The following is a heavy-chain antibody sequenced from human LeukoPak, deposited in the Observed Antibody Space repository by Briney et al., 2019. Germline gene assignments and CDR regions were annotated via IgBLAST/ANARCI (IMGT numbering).Heavy chain of an antibody. V-gene: IGHV4-59*08. J-gene: IGHJ5*02. CDR1: GGSISSYY. CDR2: IYYSGST. CDR3: ASSYYYDSSGYYQNWFDP. Sequence: PSETLSLTCTVSGGSISSYYWSWIRQPPGEGLEWIGYIYYSGSTNYNPSLKSRVTISVDTSKNQFSLKLSSVTAADTAVYYCASSYYYDSSGYYQNWFDPWGQGILVTVSS. D-gene: IGHD3-22*01.